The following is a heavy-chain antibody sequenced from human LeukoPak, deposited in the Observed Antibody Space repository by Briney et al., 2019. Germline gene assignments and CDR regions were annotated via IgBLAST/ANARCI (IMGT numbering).Heavy chain of an antibody. Sequence: SETLSLTCTVSGGSISSGGYYWSWIRQHPGKGLEWIGYIYYSGSTYYNPSLKSLVTISVDTSKNQFSLKLSSVTAADTAVYYCARGGEYYYDSSGYPPFDYWGQGTLVTVSS. CDR2: IYYSGST. CDR1: GGSISSGGYY. J-gene: IGHJ4*02. CDR3: ARGGEYYYDSSGYPPFDY. D-gene: IGHD3-22*01. V-gene: IGHV4-31*01.